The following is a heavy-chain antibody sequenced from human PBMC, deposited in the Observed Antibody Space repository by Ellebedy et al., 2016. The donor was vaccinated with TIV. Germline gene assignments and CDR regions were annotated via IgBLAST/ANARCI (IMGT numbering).Heavy chain of an antibody. CDR1: GFTFSTYA. CDR2: ISGSGATT. CDR3: AKDRTVAGTGGFYYSMDV. Sequence: GESLKISXAASGFTFSTYAMSWVRQAPGKGLEWVSGISGSGATTYYADSVKGRFTISRDNAKNSLYLQMNSLRAEDTAVYYCAKDRTVAGTGGFYYSMDVWGKGTTVTVSS. D-gene: IGHD6-13*01. V-gene: IGHV3-23*01. J-gene: IGHJ6*03.